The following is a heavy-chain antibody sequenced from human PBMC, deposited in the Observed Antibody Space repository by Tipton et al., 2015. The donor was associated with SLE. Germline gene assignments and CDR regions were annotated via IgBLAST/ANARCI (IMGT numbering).Heavy chain of an antibody. Sequence: LRLSCTVSCASISSHYWTWIRPSPGQGLEWIGYIHFSGSTNYNLSLKTRVTISVDTSKRHFSLKLTSVTAADTAVYYCARGGGDSVAAFDIWGQGTLVTVSS. CDR2: IHFSGST. CDR1: CASISSHY. V-gene: IGHV4-59*11. D-gene: IGHD2-21*01. J-gene: IGHJ3*02. CDR3: ARGGGDSVAAFDI.